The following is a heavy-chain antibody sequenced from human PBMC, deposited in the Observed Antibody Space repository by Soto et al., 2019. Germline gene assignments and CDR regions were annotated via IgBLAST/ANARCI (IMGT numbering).Heavy chain of an antibody. CDR1: GGSISGYY. V-gene: IGHV4-59*01. D-gene: IGHD2-15*01. CDR2: MYNTGST. CDR3: ATLLKGDY. J-gene: IGHJ4*02. Sequence: SETLSLTCTVSGGSISGYYWSWIRQPPGKGLEWIGYMYNTGSTVYNPSFKSRVTISVDTSKNQFSLKLNSVTAADTAVYYCATLLKGDYWGQGTLVTVSS.